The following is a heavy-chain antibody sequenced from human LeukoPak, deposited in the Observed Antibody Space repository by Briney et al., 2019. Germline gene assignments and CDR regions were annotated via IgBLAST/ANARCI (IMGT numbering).Heavy chain of an antibody. D-gene: IGHD6-19*01. Sequence: SQTLSLTCAISGDSVSSNSAAWNWIRQSPSRGLEWLGRTYYRSKWYNDYAVSVKSRITINPDTSKNQFSLQLNSVTPEDTAVYYCARDTGSGWYPDYYYYYGMDVWGQGTTVTVSS. V-gene: IGHV6-1*01. CDR2: TYYRSKWYN. CDR3: ARDTGSGWYPDYYYYYGMDV. J-gene: IGHJ6*02. CDR1: GDSVSSNSAA.